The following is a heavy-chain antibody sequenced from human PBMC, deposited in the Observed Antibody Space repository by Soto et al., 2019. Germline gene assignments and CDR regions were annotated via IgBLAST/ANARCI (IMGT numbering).Heavy chain of an antibody. D-gene: IGHD3-10*01. J-gene: IGHJ6*02. V-gene: IGHV3-11*06. CDR3: ARDREYVTMVRGVIDYYYYGMDV. CDR1: GFTFSDYY. Sequence: GSLRLSCAASGFTFSDYYLSWIRQAPGKGLEWVSYISSSSSYTNYADSVKGRFTISRDNAKNSLYLQMNSPRAEDTAVYYCARDREYVTMVRGVIDYYYYGMDVWGQGTTVTVSS. CDR2: ISSSSSYT.